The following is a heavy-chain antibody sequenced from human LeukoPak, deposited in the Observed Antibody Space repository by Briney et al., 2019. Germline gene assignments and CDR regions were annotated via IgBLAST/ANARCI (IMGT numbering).Heavy chain of an antibody. CDR3: TRTGDSTGYTYYYDY. V-gene: IGHV3-74*01. J-gene: IGHJ4*02. Sequence: PGGSLRLSCAASGFTFTNHWMHWVHQAPGKGLMWVSRVNGDGSSTSYADSVEGRFTISRDNAKNTVYLQMNSLRVEDSAVYYCTRTGDSTGYTYYYDYWGQGTLVTVSS. CDR1: GFTFTNHW. D-gene: IGHD6-19*01. CDR2: VNGDGSST.